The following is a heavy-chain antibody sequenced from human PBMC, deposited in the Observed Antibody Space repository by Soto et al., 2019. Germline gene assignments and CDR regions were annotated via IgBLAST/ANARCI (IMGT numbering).Heavy chain of an antibody. V-gene: IGHV3-15*07. CDR3: TTVGSRKGFEYYYYGMDV. Sequence: PGGSLRLSCAASGFTFSNAWMNWVRQAPGKGLEWVGRIKSKTDGGTTDYAAPVKGRFTISRDDSKNTLYLQMNSLKTEDTAVYYCTTVGSRKGFEYYYYGMDVWSKGTTVTVSS. J-gene: IGHJ6*04. CDR1: GFTFSNAW. CDR2: IKSKTDGGTT. D-gene: IGHD3-10*01.